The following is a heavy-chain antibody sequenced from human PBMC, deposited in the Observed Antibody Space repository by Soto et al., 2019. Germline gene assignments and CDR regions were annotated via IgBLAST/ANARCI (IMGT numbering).Heavy chain of an antibody. D-gene: IGHD2-8*01. CDR3: ARGDLIRGAFDI. J-gene: IGHJ3*02. Sequence: QSQTLSLTCAISGDSVSSNSAAWNWIRQSPSRGLEWLGRTYYRSKWYNDYAVSVKSRITINPDTSYNQFSLQLNSVTPEDTAVYYCARGDLIRGAFDIWGQGTMVTVSS. CDR2: TYYRSKWYN. V-gene: IGHV6-1*01. CDR1: GDSVSSNSAA.